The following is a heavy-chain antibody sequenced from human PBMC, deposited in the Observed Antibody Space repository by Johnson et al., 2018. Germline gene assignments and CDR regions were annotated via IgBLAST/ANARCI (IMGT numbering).Heavy chain of an antibody. CDR3: ANLYLGSGRLHDAFDI. D-gene: IGHD3-10*01. J-gene: IGHJ3*02. Sequence: VQLVESGGGLVKPGGSXRLSCAASGFTFSDYYMSWIRPAPGKGLEWVSYLSSSGSTMYYADSVKGRFTISRDNSKNTLSLQMNSLSAEDTAVYNCANLYLGSGRLHDAFDIWGQGTMVTVSS. V-gene: IGHV3-11*01. CDR1: GFTFSDYY. CDR2: LSSSGSTM.